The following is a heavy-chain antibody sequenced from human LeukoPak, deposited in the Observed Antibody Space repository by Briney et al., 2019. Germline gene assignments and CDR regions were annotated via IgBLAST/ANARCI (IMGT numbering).Heavy chain of an antibody. Sequence: GGSLRLSCAASGFTVSSNYMSWVRQAPGKGLEWVSVIYSGGSTYHADSVKGRFTISRDNSKNTLYLQMNSLRAEDTAVYYCARDRKLLWYFDLWGRGTLVTVSS. V-gene: IGHV3-66*01. D-gene: IGHD2-21*02. J-gene: IGHJ2*01. CDR1: GFTVSSNY. CDR2: IYSGGST. CDR3: ARDRKLLWYFDL.